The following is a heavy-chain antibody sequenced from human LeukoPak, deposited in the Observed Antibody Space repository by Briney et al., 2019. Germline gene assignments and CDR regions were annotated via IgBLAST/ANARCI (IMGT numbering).Heavy chain of an antibody. J-gene: IGHJ4*02. CDR2: FYYTGDT. V-gene: IGHV4-39*01. CDR1: GDSISNSTYY. Sequence: SETLSLTCTVSGDSISNSTYYWGWIRQSPGKGLEWIGNFYYTGDTYYNPSLKSRVTISVDTSKNQFSLKLTSVTAADTSIYYCTRGVSTAVYWGQGTLVTVSS. CDR3: TRGVSTAVY. D-gene: IGHD2-2*01.